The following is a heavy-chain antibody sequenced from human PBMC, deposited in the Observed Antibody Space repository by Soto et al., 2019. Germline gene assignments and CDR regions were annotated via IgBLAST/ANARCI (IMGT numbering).Heavy chain of an antibody. J-gene: IGHJ4*02. V-gene: IGHV3-7*05. Sequence: GGSLRLSCAASGFTFSNSWMSWVRQAPGKGLEGVANIKEDGSEKYYVDSVKGRFTISRDNAKNSLYLQMNSLRAEDTAVYYCARGPYWGQGTLVTVSS. CDR2: IKEDGSEK. CDR1: GFTFSNSW. CDR3: ARGPY.